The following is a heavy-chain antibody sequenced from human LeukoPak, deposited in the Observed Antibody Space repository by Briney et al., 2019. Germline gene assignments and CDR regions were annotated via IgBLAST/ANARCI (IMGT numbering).Heavy chain of an antibody. CDR1: GYTFTSYG. V-gene: IGHV1-18*01. CDR2: ISAYNGNT. D-gene: IGHD2-2*02. J-gene: IGHJ6*02. Sequence: ASVKVSCKASGYTFTSYGISWVRQDPGQGLEWMGWISAYNGNTNYAQKLQGRVTMTTDTSTSTAYMELRSLRSDDTAVYYCARLTVPAAIRYYYYGMDVWGQGTTVTVSS. CDR3: ARLTVPAAIRYYYYGMDV.